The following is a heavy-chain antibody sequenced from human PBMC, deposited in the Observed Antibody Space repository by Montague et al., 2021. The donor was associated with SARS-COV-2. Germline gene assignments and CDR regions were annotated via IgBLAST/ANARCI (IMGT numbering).Heavy chain of an antibody. Sequence: SETLSLTCTVSGGSVSRISSHWGWIRQPPGKGLEYIGSFYYAGGTQYNPSLKSRVTISVDTSNDQFSLKMNSVTAADTAEYFCARLYGSSFDYWGQGTLVTVSS. CDR1: GGSVSRISSH. D-gene: IGHD4-17*01. V-gene: IGHV4-39*01. CDR2: FYYAGGT. J-gene: IGHJ4*02. CDR3: ARLYGSSFDY.